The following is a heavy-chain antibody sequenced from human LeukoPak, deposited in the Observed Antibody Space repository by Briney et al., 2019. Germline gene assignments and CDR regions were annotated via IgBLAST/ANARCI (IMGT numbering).Heavy chain of an antibody. Sequence: SVTVSCKASGGTFSIYAISWVRQAPGQGLEWMGRIIPIFGIANYAQKFQGRVTITADKSTSTAYMELSSLRSEDTAVYYCAIGNNWNYFDPWGQGTLVTVSS. D-gene: IGHD1-7*01. J-gene: IGHJ5*02. V-gene: IGHV1-69*04. CDR3: AIGNNWNYFDP. CDR2: IIPIFGIA. CDR1: GGTFSIYA.